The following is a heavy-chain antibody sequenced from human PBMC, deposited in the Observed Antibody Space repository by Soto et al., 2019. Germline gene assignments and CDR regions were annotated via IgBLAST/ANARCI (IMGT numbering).Heavy chain of an antibody. V-gene: IGHV3-21*01. Sequence: PXGSLILSCAASGFTFSSYSMNLVRQAPGKGLEWVSSISSSSSYIYYADSVKGRFTISRDNAKNSLYLQMNSLRAEDTAVYYCARVGSPLDYWGQGTLVTVSS. CDR3: ARVGSPLDY. J-gene: IGHJ4*02. D-gene: IGHD1-26*01. CDR2: ISSSSSYI. CDR1: GFTFSSYS.